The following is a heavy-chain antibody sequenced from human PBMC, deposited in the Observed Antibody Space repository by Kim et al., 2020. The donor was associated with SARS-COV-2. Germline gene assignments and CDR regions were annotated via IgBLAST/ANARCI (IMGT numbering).Heavy chain of an antibody. CDR3: AKGGGFGELLQFDY. CDR1: GFTFDDYA. V-gene: IGHV3-43D*03. Sequence: GGSLRLSCAASGFTFDDYAMHWVRQAPGKGLEWVSLISWDGGSTYYADSVKGRFTISRDNSKNSLYLQMNSLRAEDTALYYCAKGGGFGELLQFDYWGQGTLVTVSS. CDR2: ISWDGGST. J-gene: IGHJ4*02. D-gene: IGHD3-10*01.